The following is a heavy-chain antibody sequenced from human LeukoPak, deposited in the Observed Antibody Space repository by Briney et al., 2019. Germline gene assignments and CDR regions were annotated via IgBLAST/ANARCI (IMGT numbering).Heavy chain of an antibody. V-gene: IGHV4-39*01. CDR3: VESTGWYHGFDV. D-gene: IGHD6-19*01. CDR2: ASYRGSP. J-gene: IGHJ3*01. CDR1: GGSISNPGYY. Sequence: SETLSLTCTVFGGSISNPGYYWGWIRQPPGKGLEWIGSASYRGSPYYNPSLMSRVTMSVDTSKSQFSLELRSVSAADTAVYYCVESTGWYHGFDVWGPGTRVAVSS.